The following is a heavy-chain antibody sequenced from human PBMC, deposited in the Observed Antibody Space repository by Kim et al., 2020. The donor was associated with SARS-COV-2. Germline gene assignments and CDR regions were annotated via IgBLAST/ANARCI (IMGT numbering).Heavy chain of an antibody. CDR1: GFAMSSYG. CDR2: IWYDGGNK. D-gene: IGHD3-9*01. V-gene: IGHV3-33*01. CDR3: ARDYAGYFKGLDV. Sequence: GGSLRRSCAASGFAMSSYGMHWVRQAPGKGLEWVSLIWYDGGNKYYADSVKGRFTISRDNSKNTLYLQMNSLRAEDTAVYYCARDYAGYFKGLDVWGQGTTVTVSS. J-gene: IGHJ6*02.